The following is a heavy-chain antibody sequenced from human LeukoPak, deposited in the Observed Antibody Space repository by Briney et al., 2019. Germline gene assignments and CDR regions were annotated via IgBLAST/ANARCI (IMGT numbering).Heavy chain of an antibody. Sequence: GSLRLSCAASGFTVSSNYMSWVRQAPGKGLEWVSVIYSGGGTYYADSVKGRFTISRDNSKNTLYLQMNSLRAEDTAVYYCAAASSMGPFDYWGQGTLVTVSS. CDR3: AAASSMGPFDY. J-gene: IGHJ4*02. D-gene: IGHD2/OR15-2a*01. CDR2: IYSGGGT. V-gene: IGHV3-53*01. CDR1: GFTVSSNY.